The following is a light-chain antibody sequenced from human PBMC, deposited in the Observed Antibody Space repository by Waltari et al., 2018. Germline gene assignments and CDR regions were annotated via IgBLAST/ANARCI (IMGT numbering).Light chain of an antibody. CDR3: CSYAGSYSWV. CDR1: SSAVGVSPS. J-gene: IGLJ3*02. V-gene: IGLV2-11*01. CDR2: DAA. Sequence: QSALTQPRSVSGSPGPSVTISCTGTSSAVGVSPSTSWYQQHPGQAPHIMIYDAAKRPSGVLVRFSGSNADNTASLTSSGLQSEDEADYSCCSYAGSYSWVFGGGTKLTVL.